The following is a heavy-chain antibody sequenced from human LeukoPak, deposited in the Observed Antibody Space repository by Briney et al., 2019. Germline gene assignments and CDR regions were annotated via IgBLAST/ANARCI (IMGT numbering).Heavy chain of an antibody. J-gene: IGHJ4*02. V-gene: IGHV3-23*01. CDR3: AKDLLRWAFDY. Sequence: GGSRRLSCAASGFTMSNSAMSWVRQAPGKGLEWVSAINGGNSDTNYAESVKGRFTISRDNSRNTLYLQMNSLRAEDTAVYYCAKDLLRWAFDYWGQGTLVTVSS. D-gene: IGHD2-15*01. CDR2: INGGNSDT. CDR1: GFTMSNSA.